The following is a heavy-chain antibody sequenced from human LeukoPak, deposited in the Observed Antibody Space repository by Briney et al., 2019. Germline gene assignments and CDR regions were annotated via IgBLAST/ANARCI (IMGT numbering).Heavy chain of an antibody. Sequence: ASVKVSCKASGYTFTGYYMHWVRQAPGQGLEWMGWINPNSGGTNYAQKFQGRVTMTRDTSISTAYMELSRLRSDDTAVYYCARGQDIVLMVCADYNWFDPWGQGTLVTVSS. V-gene: IGHV1-2*02. J-gene: IGHJ5*02. CDR3: ARGQDIVLMVCADYNWFDP. D-gene: IGHD2-8*01. CDR2: INPNSGGT. CDR1: GYTFTGYY.